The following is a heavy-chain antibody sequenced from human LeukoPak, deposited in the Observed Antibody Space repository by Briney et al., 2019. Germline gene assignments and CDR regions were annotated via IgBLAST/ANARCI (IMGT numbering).Heavy chain of an antibody. CDR2: IYYSGST. V-gene: IGHV4-59*01. CDR1: GGSISSYY. CDR3: ARESAAVVNWFDP. J-gene: IGHJ5*02. Sequence: SETLSPTCTVSGGSISSYYWSWIRQPPGKGLEWIGYIYYSGSTNYSPSPKSRVTISVDTSKNQFSLKLSSVTAADTAVYYCARESAAVVNWFDPWGQGTLVTVSS. D-gene: IGHD6-13*01.